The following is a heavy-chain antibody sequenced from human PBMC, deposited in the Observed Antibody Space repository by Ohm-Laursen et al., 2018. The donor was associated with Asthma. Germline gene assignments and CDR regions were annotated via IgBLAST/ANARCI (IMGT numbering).Heavy chain of an antibody. Sequence: ASVKVSCKAAGYKFSSYGISWVRQAPGQGLEWMGWVSAFNGNTKYQQKLQGRVTLTTDTSTRTAYMELRSLTSDDTSVYYCARVQDEFRVPRYGMDVWGQGTTVTVSS. J-gene: IGHJ6*02. CDR1: GYKFSSYG. CDR3: ARVQDEFRVPRYGMDV. D-gene: IGHD1-14*01. V-gene: IGHV1-18*04. CDR2: VSAFNGNT.